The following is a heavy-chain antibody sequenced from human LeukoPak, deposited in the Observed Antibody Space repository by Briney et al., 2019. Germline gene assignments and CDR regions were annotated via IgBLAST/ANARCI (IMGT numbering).Heavy chain of an antibody. CDR2: FVVGSGNT. V-gene: IGHV1-58*01. D-gene: IGHD5-18*01. Sequence: SVKVSCKASGFSFTNSAVQWVRQARGQRLEWMGWFVVGSGNTIYVQKFQERVTITRDMSTSTAYMELSSLRSEDTAVYYCAAAYIGGAMVTNAFDIWGQGTMVTVSS. CDR3: AAAYIGGAMVTNAFDI. CDR1: GFSFTNSA. J-gene: IGHJ3*02.